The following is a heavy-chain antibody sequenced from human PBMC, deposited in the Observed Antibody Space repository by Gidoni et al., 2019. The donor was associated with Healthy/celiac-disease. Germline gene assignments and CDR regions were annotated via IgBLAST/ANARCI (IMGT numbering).Heavy chain of an antibody. CDR3: AKEGVHAEYFQH. D-gene: IGHD2-8*01. Sequence: EVQLVESGGGLVQPGRSLRLSCAASGFPFDDYAMHWVRQAPGKGLEWVSGISWNSGSIGYADSVKGRFTISRDNAKNSLYLQMNSLRAEDTALYYCAKEGVHAEYFQHWGQGTLVTVSS. CDR2: ISWNSGSI. CDR1: GFPFDDYA. V-gene: IGHV3-9*01. J-gene: IGHJ1*01.